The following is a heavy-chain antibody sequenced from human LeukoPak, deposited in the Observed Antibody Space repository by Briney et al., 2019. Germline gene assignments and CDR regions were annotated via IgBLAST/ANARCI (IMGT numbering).Heavy chain of an antibody. CDR3: AIDPNWGTHS. D-gene: IGHD7-27*01. J-gene: IGHJ4*02. Sequence: GSLRLSCAASGFTFSSYAMSWVGQAPGKGLEWVSAISGSGGSTYYADSVKGRFTISRDNFKNALYLQMNSLRVEDTAVYYCAIDPNWGTHSWGQGVLVTVSS. CDR1: GFTFSSYA. V-gene: IGHV3-23*01. CDR2: ISGSGGST.